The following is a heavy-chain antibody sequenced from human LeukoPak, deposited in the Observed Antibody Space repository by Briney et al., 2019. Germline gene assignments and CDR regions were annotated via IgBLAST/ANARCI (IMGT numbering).Heavy chain of an antibody. CDR2: ISGGST. CDR3: AKTNPWIQLWSFDY. D-gene: IGHD5-18*01. J-gene: IGHJ4*02. Sequence: GGSLRLSCAASGFTFSSYAMSWVRQAPGKGLEWVSAISGGSTYYADSVKGRFTISRDNSKNTLYLQMNSLRAEDTAVYYCAKTNPWIQLWSFDYWGQETLVTVSS. V-gene: IGHV3-23*01. CDR1: GFTFSSYA.